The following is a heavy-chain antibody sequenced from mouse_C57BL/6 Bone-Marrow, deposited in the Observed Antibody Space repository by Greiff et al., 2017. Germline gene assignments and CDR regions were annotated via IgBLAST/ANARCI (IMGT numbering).Heavy chain of an antibody. Sequence: QVQLKESGAELVKPGASVKLSCKASGYTFTSYWMHWVKQRPGQGLEWIGMIHPNSGSTNYNEKFKSKATLTVDKSSSTAYMQLSSLTSEDSAVYYCARGGYGGYDADYWGQGTTLTVSS. CDR3: ARGGYGGYDADY. D-gene: IGHD2-2*01. J-gene: IGHJ2*01. V-gene: IGHV1-64*01. CDR2: IHPNSGST. CDR1: GYTFTSYW.